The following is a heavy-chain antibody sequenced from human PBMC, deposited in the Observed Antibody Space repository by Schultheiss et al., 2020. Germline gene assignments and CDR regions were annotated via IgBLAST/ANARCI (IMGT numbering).Heavy chain of an antibody. D-gene: IGHD6-19*01. V-gene: IGHV4-59*01. Sequence: GSLRLSCAASGFTFSSYSMNWVRQPPGKGLEWIGYIYYSGSTNYNPSLKSRVTISVDTSKNQFSLKLSSVTAADTAVYYCARVKRIAVAGTIGRAFDIWGQGTMVTVSS. J-gene: IGHJ3*02. CDR3: ARVKRIAVAGTIGRAFDI. CDR1: GFTFSSYS. CDR2: IYYSGST.